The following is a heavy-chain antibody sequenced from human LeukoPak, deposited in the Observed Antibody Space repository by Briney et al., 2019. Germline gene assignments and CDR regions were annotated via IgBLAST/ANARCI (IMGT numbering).Heavy chain of an antibody. J-gene: IGHJ4*02. CDR1: TFTFNNYA. CDR3: VRDRYYSLDY. CDR2: IKSDGIST. D-gene: IGHD3-10*01. Sequence: GGSRRLSCAASTFTFNNYAMHWVRQAPGKGLEWVSRIKSDGISTIYADSVKGRFTISRDNAKNTLYLQINSLRAEDTAVYYCVRDRYYSLDYWGQGTLVTVSS. V-gene: IGHV3-74*01.